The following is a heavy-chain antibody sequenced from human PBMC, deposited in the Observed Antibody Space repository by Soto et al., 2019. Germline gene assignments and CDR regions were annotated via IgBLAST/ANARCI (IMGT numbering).Heavy chain of an antibody. CDR3: ARSGWYDFDY. CDR2: ISYDGSNK. J-gene: IGHJ4*02. V-gene: IGHV3-30-3*01. CDR1: GFTFSSYA. Sequence: QVQLVESGGGVVQPGRSLRLSCAASGFTFSSYAMLCVRQAPGKGLEWVAVISYDGSNKYYADSVKGRFTISRDNTKNTLHLQMNSLRAEDTAVYYCARSGWYDFDYWGQGTLVTVSS. D-gene: IGHD6-19*01.